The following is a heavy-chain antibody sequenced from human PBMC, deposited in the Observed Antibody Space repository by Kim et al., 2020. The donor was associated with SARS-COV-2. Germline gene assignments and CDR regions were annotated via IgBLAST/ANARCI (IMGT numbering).Heavy chain of an antibody. CDR3: ARHLWVWELSAGYYFDY. Sequence: SETLSLTCTVSGGSISSYYWSWIRQPPGKGLEWMGYIYYSGSTNYNPSLKSRVTISVDTSKNQFPLKLSSVTAADTAVYYCARHLWVWELSAGYYFDYWGRGTRVSVS. V-gene: IGHV4-59*08. D-gene: IGHD1-26*01. CDR2: IYYSGST. J-gene: IGHJ4*02. CDR1: GGSISSYY.